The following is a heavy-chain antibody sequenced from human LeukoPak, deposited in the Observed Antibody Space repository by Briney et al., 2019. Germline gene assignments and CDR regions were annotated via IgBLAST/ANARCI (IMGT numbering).Heavy chain of an antibody. Sequence: SETLSLICTVSGDSIGSYYWSWIRQPPGKGLEWIGYIYYTGSTNYKPSLKSRATMSVDTSKDQFSLRLRSATAADTAIYYCARHRYGDVYHFDLWGQGTLVTVSS. CDR1: GDSIGSYY. CDR2: IYYTGST. CDR3: ARHRYGDVYHFDL. J-gene: IGHJ4*02. D-gene: IGHD3-9*01. V-gene: IGHV4-59*08.